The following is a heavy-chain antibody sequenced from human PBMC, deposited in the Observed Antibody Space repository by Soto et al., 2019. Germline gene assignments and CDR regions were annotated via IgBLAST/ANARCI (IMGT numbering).Heavy chain of an antibody. J-gene: IGHJ4*02. D-gene: IGHD3-22*01. CDR3: ARDLSRGYAAYYLES. CDR1: GYLISSGYY. Sequence: SETLSLTCSVSGYLISSGYYWGWVRQTPGKGLEWLGSIDYSGKTYKNPSLKGRVSASVDLSQNQFSRNLRSVTAADTAVYIVARDLSRGYAAYYLESWSEGTLV. V-gene: IGHV4-38-2*02. CDR2: IDYSGKT.